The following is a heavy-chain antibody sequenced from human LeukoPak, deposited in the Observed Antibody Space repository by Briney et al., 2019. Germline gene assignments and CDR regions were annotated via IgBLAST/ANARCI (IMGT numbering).Heavy chain of an antibody. CDR1: GGSISSSSYY. V-gene: IGHV4-39*01. CDR2: IYYSGST. CDR3: GSGDAFDI. Sequence: SKTLSLTCTVSGGSISSSSYYWGWIRQPPGKGLEWIGSIYYSGSTYYNPSLKSRVTISVDTSKNQFSLKLSSVTAADTAVYYCGSGDAFDIWGQGTMVTVSP. J-gene: IGHJ3*02.